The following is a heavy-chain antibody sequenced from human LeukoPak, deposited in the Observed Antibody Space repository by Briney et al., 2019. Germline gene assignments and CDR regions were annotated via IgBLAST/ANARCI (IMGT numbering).Heavy chain of an antibody. V-gene: IGHV7-4-1*02. J-gene: IGHJ4*02. CDR2: INTNTGNP. CDR1: GYTFTSYA. D-gene: IGHD6-19*01. Sequence: ASVKVSCKASGYTFTSYAMNWVRQAPGQGLEWMGWINTNTGNPTYAQGFTGRFVFSLDTSVSTAYLQISSLKAEDTAVYYCAGLPTPGIAVAGTDYWGQGTLVTVSS. CDR3: AGLPTPGIAVAGTDY.